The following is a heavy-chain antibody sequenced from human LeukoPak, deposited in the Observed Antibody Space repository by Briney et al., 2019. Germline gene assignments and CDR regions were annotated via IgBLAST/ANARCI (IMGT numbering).Heavy chain of an antibody. V-gene: IGHV4-30-4*01. J-gene: IGHJ4*02. CDR3: ARGNGYGDLDY. CDR1: GGCISSGDYY. D-gene: IGHD4-17*01. Sequence: SETLSLTCTVSGGCISSGDYYWRWIRQPPGKGLEWIGYIYYSGSTYYNPSLKSRVTISVDTSKNQFSLKLSSVTAADTAVYYCARGNGYGDLDYWGQGTLVTVSS. CDR2: IYYSGST.